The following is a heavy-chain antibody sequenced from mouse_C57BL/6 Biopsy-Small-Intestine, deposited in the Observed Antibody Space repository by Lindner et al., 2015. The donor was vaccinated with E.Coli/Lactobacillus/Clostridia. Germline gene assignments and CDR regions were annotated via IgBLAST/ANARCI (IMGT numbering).Heavy chain of an antibody. CDR1: GYTFINYA. J-gene: IGHJ3*02. CDR2: INGGNGKT. CDR3: ARAVDYGSGSFYIDAFDL. D-gene: IGHD2-2*01. V-gene: IGHV1-84*02. Sequence: SVKVSCKASGYTFINYAVHWVRQAPGQRLEWLGWINGGNGKTKYSPKFQGRVTISRDTSASTSHMELNSLRSEDTAVYYCARAVDYGSGSFYIDAFDLWGQGTMVTV.